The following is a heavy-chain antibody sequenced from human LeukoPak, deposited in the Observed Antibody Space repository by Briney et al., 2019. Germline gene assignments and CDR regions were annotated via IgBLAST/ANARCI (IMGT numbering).Heavy chain of an antibody. CDR1: GFTFSLHW. CDR2: IKQDETEK. D-gene: IGHD6-19*01. V-gene: IGHV3-7*03. J-gene: IGHJ4*02. Sequence: GGSLRLSCAASGFTFSLHWMTWVRQAPGKGREWVANIKQDETEKYYVGSVKGRFTISRDNAKNSLYLQMNSLRADDTAVYYCAREEASGLRLDYWGRGSLVTVSS. CDR3: AREEASGLRLDY.